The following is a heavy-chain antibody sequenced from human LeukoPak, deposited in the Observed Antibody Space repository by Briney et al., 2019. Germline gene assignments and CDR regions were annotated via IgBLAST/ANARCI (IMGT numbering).Heavy chain of an antibody. J-gene: IGHJ4*02. CDR3: AKEAAAWDFDY. Sequence: PGGSLRLSCAVSGFAFSDYGMHWARQAPGKGLEWVAVIWYDGTNKYYADSVEGRFTISRDNSKNTLYLQMNSLRAEDTAIYYCAKEAAAWDFDYWGQGTLVTVSS. D-gene: IGHD6-13*01. CDR2: IWYDGTNK. CDR1: GFAFSDYG. V-gene: IGHV3-33*06.